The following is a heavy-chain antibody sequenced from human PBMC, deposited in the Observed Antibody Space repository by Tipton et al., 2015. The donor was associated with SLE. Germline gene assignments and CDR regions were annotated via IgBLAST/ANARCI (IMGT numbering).Heavy chain of an antibody. CDR1: GGSISRGSYY. J-gene: IGHJ4*02. V-gene: IGHV4-61*09. Sequence: TLSLTCTVSGGSISRGSYYWTWIRQPAGKGLEWIGHIYTSGSTNYNPSPKSRVTISVDTSKNQFSLKLSSVTAADTALYYCARGTNYDSSGYYSYWGQGTLVTVSS. CDR2: IYTSGST. CDR3: ARGTNYDSSGYYSY. D-gene: IGHD3-22*01.